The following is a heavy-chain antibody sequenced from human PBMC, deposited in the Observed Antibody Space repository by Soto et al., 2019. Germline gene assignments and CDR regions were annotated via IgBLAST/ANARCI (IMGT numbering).Heavy chain of an antibody. J-gene: IGHJ4*02. V-gene: IGHV1-69*01. Sequence: SVKGSCKASGGTFSSYAISWVRQAPVQGLEWMGGIIPIFGTANYAQKFQGRVTITADESTSTAYMELSSLRSEDTAVYYCASNDFWSGYPVKYYFDYWGQGTLVTVSS. CDR2: IIPIFGTA. CDR1: GGTFSSYA. D-gene: IGHD3-3*01. CDR3: ASNDFWSGYPVKYYFDY.